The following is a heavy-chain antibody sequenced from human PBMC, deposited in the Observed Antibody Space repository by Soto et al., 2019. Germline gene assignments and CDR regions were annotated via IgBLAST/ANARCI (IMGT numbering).Heavy chain of an antibody. CDR1: GGSISSYY. CDR3: ARVTHVGYYDYVWWSYRYMGYFDY. Sequence: PSETLSLTCTVSGGSISSYYWSWIRQPPGKGLEWIGYIYYSGSTNYNPSLKSRVTISVDTSKNQFSLKLSSVTAADTAVYYCARVTHVGYYDYVWWSYRYMGYFDYWGQGTLVTVS. CDR2: IYYSGST. V-gene: IGHV4-59*01. D-gene: IGHD3-16*02. J-gene: IGHJ4*02.